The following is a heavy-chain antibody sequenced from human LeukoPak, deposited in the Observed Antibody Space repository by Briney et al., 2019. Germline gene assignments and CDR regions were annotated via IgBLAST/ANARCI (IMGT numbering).Heavy chain of an antibody. Sequence: GGSLRLSCAASGFTFCSYAMHWVRQAPGKGLEWVAVISYDGSNKYYADSVKGRFTISRDNSKNTLYLQMNSLRAEDTAVYYCARDVSPGTYFDYWGQGTLVTVSS. CDR1: GFTFCSYA. V-gene: IGHV3-30-3*01. CDR2: ISYDGSNK. J-gene: IGHJ4*02. CDR3: ARDVSPGTYFDY.